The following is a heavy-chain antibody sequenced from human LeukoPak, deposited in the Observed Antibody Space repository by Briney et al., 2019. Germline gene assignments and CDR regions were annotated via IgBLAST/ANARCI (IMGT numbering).Heavy chain of an antibody. CDR3: ARVGETYYDFWSGYSDYYFDY. CDR2: ISSSSSYI. D-gene: IGHD3-3*01. Sequence: GGSLRLSCAASGFTFSSYSMNWVRQAPGKGLEWVSSISSSSSYIYYADSVKGRFTISRDNAKNSLYLQMNSLRAEDTAVYYCARVGETYYDFWSGYSDYYFDYWGQGTLVTVSS. CDR1: GFTFSSYS. V-gene: IGHV3-21*01. J-gene: IGHJ4*02.